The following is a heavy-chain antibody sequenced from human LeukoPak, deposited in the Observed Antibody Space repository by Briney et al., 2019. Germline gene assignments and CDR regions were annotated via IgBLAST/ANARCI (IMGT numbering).Heavy chain of an antibody. CDR3: ATFRSYYYDSSGSLRTTNIDY. CDR2: ISSSSSTI. Sequence: GGSLRLSCAVSGFTFSSYSMNWVRQAPGKGLEWVSYISSSSSTIYYADSVKGRFTISRDNAKNSLYLRMNSLRAEDTAVYYCATFRSYYYDSSGSLRTTNIDYWGQGTLVTVSS. CDR1: GFTFSSYS. V-gene: IGHV3-48*01. D-gene: IGHD3-22*01. J-gene: IGHJ4*02.